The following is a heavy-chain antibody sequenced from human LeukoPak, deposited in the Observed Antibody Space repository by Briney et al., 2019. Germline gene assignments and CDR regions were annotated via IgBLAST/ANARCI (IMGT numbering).Heavy chain of an antibody. D-gene: IGHD6-19*01. J-gene: IGHJ4*02. Sequence: PGRSLRLSCAASGFTFDDYAMHWVRQAPGKGLEWVSGISWNSGSIGYADSVKGRFTISRDNAKNSLYLQMNSLRAEDTALYYCAKDGPDSSGWYYFDYWGQGTLVTASS. CDR2: ISWNSGSI. CDR3: AKDGPDSSGWYYFDY. V-gene: IGHV3-9*01. CDR1: GFTFDDYA.